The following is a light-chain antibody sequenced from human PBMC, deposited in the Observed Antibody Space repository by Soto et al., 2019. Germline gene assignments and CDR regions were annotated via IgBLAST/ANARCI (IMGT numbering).Light chain of an antibody. CDR1: QSISSW. CDR2: NAS. Sequence: EIQMTQSPSTLSASVGDRVTITCRASQSISSWLAWYQQKPGTAPKLLIYNASSLDSGVPSRFSGSGSGTEFTLTISSLQPDDFATYYCQQYSSYPYTFGQGTKLEIK. V-gene: IGKV1-5*03. J-gene: IGKJ2*01. CDR3: QQYSSYPYT.